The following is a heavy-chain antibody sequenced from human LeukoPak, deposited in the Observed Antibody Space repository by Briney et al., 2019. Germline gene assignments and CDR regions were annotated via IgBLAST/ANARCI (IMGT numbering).Heavy chain of an antibody. CDR1: AGTFSSYA. D-gene: IGHD6-13*01. V-gene: IGHV1-69*05. J-gene: IGHJ6*03. Sequence: SVKVSCKASAGTFSSYAISWVRQAPGQGLEWMGGIIPIFGTANYAQKFQGRVTITTDESTSTAYMGLSSLRSEDTAVYYCARGTAAGTYYYYYMDVWGKGTTVTVSS. CDR2: IIPIFGTA. CDR3: ARGTAAGTYYYYYMDV.